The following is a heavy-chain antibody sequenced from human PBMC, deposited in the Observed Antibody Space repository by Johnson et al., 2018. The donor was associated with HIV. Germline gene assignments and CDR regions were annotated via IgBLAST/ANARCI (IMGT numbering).Heavy chain of an antibody. D-gene: IGHD3-22*01. CDR3: AREHGPDEGYYDGRYYSGFDI. CDR1: GLTVSSNY. CDR2: IYSGGST. J-gene: IGHJ3*02. V-gene: IGHV3-66*03. Sequence: VQLVESGGGLIQPGGSLRLSCAASGLTVSSNYMSWVRQAPGKGLEWVSVIYSGGSTYYADSVKGRFTISRDNSNNTLYLQMNSLRTEDTAVYYCAREHGPDEGYYDGRYYSGFDIWGQGTMVTVSS.